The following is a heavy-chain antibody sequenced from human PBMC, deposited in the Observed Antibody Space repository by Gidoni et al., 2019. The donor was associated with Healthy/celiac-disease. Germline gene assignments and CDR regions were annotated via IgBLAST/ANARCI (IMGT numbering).Heavy chain of an antibody. CDR1: GYTFTGYY. Sequence: QVQLVQSGAEVTKPGASVKVSCKASGYTFTGYYLHWVRQAPGQGLEWMGWINPNSGGTNYAQKFQGWVTMTRDTSISTAYMELSRLRSDDTAVYYCARAAVAGTAGGFDHYFDYWGQGTLVTVSS. J-gene: IGHJ4*02. D-gene: IGHD6-19*01. V-gene: IGHV1-2*04. CDR3: ARAAVAGTAGGFDHYFDY. CDR2: INPNSGGT.